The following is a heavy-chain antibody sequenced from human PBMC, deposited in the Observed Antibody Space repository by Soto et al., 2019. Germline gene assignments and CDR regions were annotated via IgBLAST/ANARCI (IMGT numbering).Heavy chain of an antibody. D-gene: IGHD5-12*01. CDR2: IIPIFGTA. V-gene: IGHV1-69*13. J-gene: IGHJ6*02. CDR1: GGSFSIYA. CDR3: ASSVAKYYYYGMDV. Sequence: SVKVSCKASGGSFSIYAISLVRQAPGQGLEWMGGIIPIFGTANYAQKFQGRVTITADESTSTAYMELSSLRSEDTAVYYCASSVAKYYYYGMDVWGQGTTVTVSS.